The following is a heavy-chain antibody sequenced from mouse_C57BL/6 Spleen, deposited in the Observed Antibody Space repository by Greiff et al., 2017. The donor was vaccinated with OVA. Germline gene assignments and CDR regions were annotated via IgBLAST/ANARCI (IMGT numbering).Heavy chain of an antibody. V-gene: IGHV1-50*01. CDR1: GYTFTSYW. CDR2: IDPSDGYT. J-gene: IGHJ2*01. CDR3: ARGANYCGSSSLDY. D-gene: IGHD1-1*01. Sequence: QVQLQQPGAELVKPGASVKLSCKASGYTFTSYWMQWVKQRPGQGLEWIGEIDPSDGYTNYNQKFKGKATLTVDKSSSTAYMQLSSLTSEDSAVYYCARGANYCGSSSLDYWGQGTTLTVSS.